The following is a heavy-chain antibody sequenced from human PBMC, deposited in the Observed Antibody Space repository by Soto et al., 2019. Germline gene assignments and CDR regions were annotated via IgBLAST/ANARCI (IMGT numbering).Heavy chain of an antibody. D-gene: IGHD3-10*01. CDR1: GFTFSSYA. Sequence: GGSLRLSCAASGFTFSSYAMSWVRQAPGKGLEWVSAISGSGGSTYYADSVKGRFTISRDNSKNTLYLQMNSLRAEDTAVYYCAKSTIYYYGSGSPDYGMDVWGQGTTVIVSS. V-gene: IGHV3-23*01. J-gene: IGHJ6*02. CDR2: ISGSGGST. CDR3: AKSTIYYYGSGSPDYGMDV.